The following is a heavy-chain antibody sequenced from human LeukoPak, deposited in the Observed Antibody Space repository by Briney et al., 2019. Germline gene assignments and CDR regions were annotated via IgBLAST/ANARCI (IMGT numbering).Heavy chain of an antibody. CDR3: ATGESAPRNDY. CDR2: ISGSGGST. D-gene: IGHD1-1*01. J-gene: IGHJ4*02. Sequence: QAGGSLRLSCAASGFTFSSYAMSWVRQAPGKGLEWVSAISGSGGSTYYADSVKGRFTISRDNSKNTLYLQMNSLRVEDTGVYYCATGESAPRNDYWGQGTLVTVSS. CDR1: GFTFSSYA. V-gene: IGHV3-23*01.